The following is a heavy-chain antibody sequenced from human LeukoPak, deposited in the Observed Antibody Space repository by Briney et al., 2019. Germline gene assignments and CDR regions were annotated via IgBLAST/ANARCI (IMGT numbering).Heavy chain of an antibody. CDR3: ARGYSSTLFDY. CDR2: IYYSGST. D-gene: IGHD2-2*01. J-gene: IGHJ4*02. V-gene: IGHV4-39*07. CDR1: GVPIGSRSYY. Sequence: SETLSLTCSVSGVPIGSRSYYWGWIRQPPGKGLEWIGSIYYSGSTSYNPSLRSRVTISVDTSKNQFSLKLSSVTAADTAVYYCARGYSSTLFDYWGQGTLVTVSS.